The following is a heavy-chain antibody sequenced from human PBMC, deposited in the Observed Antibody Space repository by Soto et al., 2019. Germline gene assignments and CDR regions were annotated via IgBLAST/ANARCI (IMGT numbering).Heavy chain of an antibody. Sequence: HPGGSLRLSCAASGFTFSSYAMHWVRQAPGKGLEWVAVISYDGSNKYYADSVKGRFTISRDNSKNTLYLQMNSLRAEDTAVCYCARGPSSLTRFDYWGQGTLVTVSS. CDR1: GFTFSSYA. CDR3: ARGPSSLTRFDY. D-gene: IGHD2-2*01. J-gene: IGHJ4*02. CDR2: ISYDGSNK. V-gene: IGHV3-30-3*01.